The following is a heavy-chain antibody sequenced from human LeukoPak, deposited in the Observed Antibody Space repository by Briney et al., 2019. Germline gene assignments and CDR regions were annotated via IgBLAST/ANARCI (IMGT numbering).Heavy chain of an antibody. CDR2: INHSGST. J-gene: IGHJ4*02. D-gene: IGHD3-10*01. V-gene: IGHV4-34*01. CDR1: GGSFSGYY. Sequence: PSETLSVTCAVYGGSFSGYYWSWIRQPLGKGLEWIGEINHSGSTNYNPSLKSRVTISVDTSKNQFSLKLSSVTAADTAVYYCARVGAYYYGSGSYLDYWGQGTLVTVSS. CDR3: ARVGAYYYGSGSYLDY.